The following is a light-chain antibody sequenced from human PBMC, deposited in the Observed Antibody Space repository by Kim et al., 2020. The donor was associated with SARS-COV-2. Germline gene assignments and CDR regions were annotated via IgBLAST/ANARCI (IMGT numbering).Light chain of an antibody. J-gene: IGLJ3*02. Sequence: GKTITSSCPRSTGRIASNYVQWYQQRPGGAPTTVIYEDNQRPSGVPDRFSGAIDSSSNSASLTISGLKTEDEADYYCQSYDSSNWVFGGGTQLTVL. CDR1: TGRIASNY. CDR2: EDN. CDR3: QSYDSSNWV. V-gene: IGLV6-57*03.